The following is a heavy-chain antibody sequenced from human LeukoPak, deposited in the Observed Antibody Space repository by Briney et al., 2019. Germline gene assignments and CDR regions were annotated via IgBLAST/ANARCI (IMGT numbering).Heavy chain of an antibody. CDR1: GGTFSSYA. J-gene: IGHJ4*02. D-gene: IGHD3-10*01. V-gene: IGHV1-69*06. CDR2: IIPIFGTA. Sequence: GASVKVSCKASGGTFSSYAISWVRQAPGQGLEWMGGIIPIFGTANYAQKFQGRVTMTEDTSTDTAYMELSSLRSEDTAVYYCATGIYYYGSGSYSYYFDYWGQGTLVTVSS. CDR3: ATGIYYYGSGSYSYYFDY.